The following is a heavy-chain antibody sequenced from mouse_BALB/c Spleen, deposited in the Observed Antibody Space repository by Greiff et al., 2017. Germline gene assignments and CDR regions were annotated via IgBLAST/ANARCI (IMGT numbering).Heavy chain of an antibody. CDR3: ARPTAHYYAMDY. CDR2: INPGSGGT. J-gene: IGHJ4*01. CDR1: GYAFTNYL. Sequence: VQLQESGAELVRPGTSVKVSCKASGYAFTNYLIEWVKQRPGQGLEWIGVINPGSGGTNYNEKFKGKATLTADKSSSTAYMQLSSLTSDDSAVYFCARPTAHYYAMDYWGQGTSVTVSS. V-gene: IGHV1-54*01. D-gene: IGHD1-2*01.